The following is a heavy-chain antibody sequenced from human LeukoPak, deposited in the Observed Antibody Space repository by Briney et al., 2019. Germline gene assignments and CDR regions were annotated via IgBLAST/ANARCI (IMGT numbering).Heavy chain of an antibody. V-gene: IGHV1-18*01. D-gene: IGHD3-10*01. CDR3: ARERPPSITMVRGHWFDP. J-gene: IGHJ5*02. CDR2: ISAYNGNT. Sequence: GASVKVSCKASGYTFTSYGISWVRQAPGQGLEWMGWISAYNGNTNYAQKLQGRVTMTTDTSTSTAYMELRSLRSDNTAVYYCARERPPSITMVRGHWFDPWGQGTLVTVSS. CDR1: GYTFTSYG.